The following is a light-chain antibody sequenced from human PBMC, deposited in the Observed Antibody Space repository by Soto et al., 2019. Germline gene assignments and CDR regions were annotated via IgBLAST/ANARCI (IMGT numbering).Light chain of an antibody. Sequence: EIVMTQSPATLSVSPGERATLSCRAGESISNNLAWYQQKPGQAPRLLIYGASTRATGIPARFSGSGSGTEFTLTINSLQSEDFAVYYCQQYNNWPRTFGQGTKVDI. CDR2: GAS. V-gene: IGKV3-15*01. CDR3: QQYNNWPRT. J-gene: IGKJ1*01. CDR1: ESISNN.